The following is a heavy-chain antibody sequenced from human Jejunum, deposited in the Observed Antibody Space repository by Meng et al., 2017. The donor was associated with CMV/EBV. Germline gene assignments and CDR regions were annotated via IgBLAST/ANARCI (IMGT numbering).Heavy chain of an antibody. CDR1: GLTFTNSW. CDR2: TNTAGTST. V-gene: IGHV3-74*01. D-gene: IGHD4-17*01. Sequence: LKISCAASGLTFTNSWMHWVRQAPGKGLVWVSGTNTAGTSTYYADSVKGRFTISRDNAKNTLYLQMNSLRAEDTAVYYCATVFDYWGQGTRVTVSS. J-gene: IGHJ4*02. CDR3: ATVFDY.